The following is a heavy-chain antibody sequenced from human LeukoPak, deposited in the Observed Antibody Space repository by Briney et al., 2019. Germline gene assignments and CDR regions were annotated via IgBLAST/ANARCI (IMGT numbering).Heavy chain of an antibody. J-gene: IGHJ5*01. D-gene: IGHD6-13*01. CDR3: ARDGSMMGAGAGTAWWLAS. CDR2: VSSTSSHT. Sequence: RGGSESPPCAASGFTFSDSYMSWICQAAGKGLEWVSYVSSTSSHTNYADSVKGRFTISRDNAKNSLYLQLNSLRAEDTAVYYCARDGSMMGAGAGTAWWLASWGQGTLVTVSS. V-gene: IGHV3-11*06. CDR1: GFTFSDSY.